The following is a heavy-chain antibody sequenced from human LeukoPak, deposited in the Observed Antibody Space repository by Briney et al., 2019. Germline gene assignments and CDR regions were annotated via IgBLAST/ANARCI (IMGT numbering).Heavy chain of an antibody. CDR1: GFTISSYA. CDR2: ISGSGEST. V-gene: IGHV3-23*01. J-gene: IGHJ4*02. D-gene: IGHD3-10*01. CDR3: ARDEGSGSYYDFDY. Sequence: PGGSLRLSCAASGFTISSYAMSWVRQAPGKGLEWVSTISGSGESTYYADSVKGRFTVSRDNSKITVYLQMNSLRAEDTAVYYCARDEGSGSYYDFDYWGQGTLVTVSS.